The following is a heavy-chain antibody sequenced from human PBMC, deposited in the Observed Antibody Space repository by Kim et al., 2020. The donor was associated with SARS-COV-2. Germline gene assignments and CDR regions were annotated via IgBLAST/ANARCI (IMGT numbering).Heavy chain of an antibody. CDR2: ISYSGST. J-gene: IGHJ4*02. CDR3: ARFRGDFDY. V-gene: IGHV4-59*13. D-gene: IGHD4-17*01. CDR1: GGSISSYY. Sequence: SDTLSLTCTVSGGSISSYYWSWIRQPPGKGLEWIGYISYSGSTNYNPSLKSRVTISVDTSKNQFSLKLSSVTAADTAVYYCARFRGDFDYWGQGTLVTVSS.